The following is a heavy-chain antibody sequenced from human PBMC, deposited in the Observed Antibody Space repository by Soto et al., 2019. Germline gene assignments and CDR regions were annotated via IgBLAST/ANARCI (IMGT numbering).Heavy chain of an antibody. Sequence: GCLRLSCAASGFTFSSYAMSWVRQAPGKGLEWVSAISGSGGSTYYADSVKGRFTISRDNSKNTLYLQMNSLRAEDTAVYYCAKLRVVTAIPTGYHWGQGTLVTVSS. V-gene: IGHV3-23*01. J-gene: IGHJ5*02. CDR1: GFTFSSYA. CDR2: ISGSGGST. D-gene: IGHD2-21*02. CDR3: AKLRVVTAIPTGYH.